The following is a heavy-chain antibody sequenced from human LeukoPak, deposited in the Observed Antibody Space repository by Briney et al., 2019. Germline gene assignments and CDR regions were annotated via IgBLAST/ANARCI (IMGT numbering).Heavy chain of an antibody. J-gene: IGHJ4*02. CDR1: GYTLTGYY. V-gene: IGHV1-2*02. D-gene: IGHD3-22*01. CDR3: ARDYDSSGKSFDY. Sequence: ASVKVSCKASGYTLTGYYMHWVRQAPGQGLEWMGWINPNSGGTNYAQKFQGRVTMTRDTSISTAYMELSRLRSDDTAVYYCARDYDSSGKSFDYWGQGTLVTVSS. CDR2: INPNSGGT.